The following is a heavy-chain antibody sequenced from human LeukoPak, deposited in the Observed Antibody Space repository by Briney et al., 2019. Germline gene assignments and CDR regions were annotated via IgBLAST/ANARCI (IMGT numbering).Heavy chain of an antibody. V-gene: IGHV4-61*02. CDR1: GYSIRSGYY. CDR3: ARDEVSGDAFDI. Sequence: SQTLSLTCTVSGYSIRSGYYWRWIRQPAGKGLEWIGRIYTSGSTNYNPSLKSRVTMSVDTSKNQFSLKLSSVTAADTAVYYCARDEVSGDAFDIWGQGTMVTVSS. CDR2: IYTSGST. J-gene: IGHJ3*02. D-gene: IGHD1-14*01.